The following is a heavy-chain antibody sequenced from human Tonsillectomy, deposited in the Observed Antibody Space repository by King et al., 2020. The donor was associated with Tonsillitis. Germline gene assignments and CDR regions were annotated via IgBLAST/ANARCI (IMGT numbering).Heavy chain of an antibody. CDR3: AKDRRTRETTVRSRDAFDL. V-gene: IGHV3-23*04. J-gene: IGHJ3*01. D-gene: IGHD4-17*01. CDR2: ISVSGDST. CDR1: GFTFSSFA. Sequence: VQLVESGGGLVQPGGSLRLSCAASGFTFSSFAMNWVRQAPGKGPEWVSAISVSGDSTYYADSVNGRFIISRVNSKKTLYLQMNTLRAEDTAVYYCAKDRRTRETTVRSRDAFDLWGLGTLVTVSS.